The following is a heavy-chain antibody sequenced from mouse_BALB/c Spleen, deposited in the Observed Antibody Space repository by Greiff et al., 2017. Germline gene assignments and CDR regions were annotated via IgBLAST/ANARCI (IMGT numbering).Heavy chain of an antibody. Sequence: EVKLVESGGGLVQPGGSRKFSCAASGFTFSSFGMHWVRQAPEKGLEWVAYISSGSSTIYYADTVKGRFTISRDNPKNTLFLQMTSLRSEDTAMYYCARTGFAYWGQGTLVTVSA. J-gene: IGHJ3*01. V-gene: IGHV5-17*02. CDR3: ARTGFAY. CDR2: ISSGSSTI. CDR1: GFTFSSFG.